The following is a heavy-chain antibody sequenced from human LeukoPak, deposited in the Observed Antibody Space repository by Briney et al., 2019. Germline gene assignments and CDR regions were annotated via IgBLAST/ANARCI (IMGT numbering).Heavy chain of an antibody. D-gene: IGHD2-15*01. CDR1: GGSFSGYY. CDR2: INHSGST. V-gene: IGHV4-34*01. CDR3: ARGRSEDIVVVVAATDFDY. Sequence: SETLSLTCAVYGGSFSGYYWSWIRQPPGKGLEWIGEINHSGSTNYNPSLKSRVTISVDTSKNQFSLKLSPVTAADTAAYYCARGRSEDIVVVVAATDFDYWGQGTLVTVSS. J-gene: IGHJ4*02.